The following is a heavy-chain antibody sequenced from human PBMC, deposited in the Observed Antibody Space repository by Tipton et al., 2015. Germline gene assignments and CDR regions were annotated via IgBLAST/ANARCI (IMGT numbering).Heavy chain of an antibody. CDR1: GGSISSSSYY. J-gene: IGHJ4*02. D-gene: IGHD2-15*01. V-gene: IGHV4-31*03. Sequence: TLSLTCTVSGGSISSSSYYWGWIRQPPGKGLEWIGHIHYSGGTYYNPSLKSRVTISLDASKNQFSVNLSSVTAADTAVYYCARSRGASNSGGLAGYWGQGTLVTVSS. CDR2: IHYSGGT. CDR3: ARSRGASNSGGLAGY.